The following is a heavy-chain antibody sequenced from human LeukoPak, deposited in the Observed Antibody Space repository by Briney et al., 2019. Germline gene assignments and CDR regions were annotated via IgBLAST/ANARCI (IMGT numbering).Heavy chain of an antibody. V-gene: IGHV4-39*07. Sequence: SETLSLTCTVSGGSISSSSYYWGWICQPPGKGLEWIASMYYSGSTYYNPSLKSRVTISVDTSKNQFSLKLSSVTAADTAVYYCARGAPGYWGQGTLVTVSS. J-gene: IGHJ4*02. CDR2: MYYSGST. CDR1: GGSISSSSYY. CDR3: ARGAPGY.